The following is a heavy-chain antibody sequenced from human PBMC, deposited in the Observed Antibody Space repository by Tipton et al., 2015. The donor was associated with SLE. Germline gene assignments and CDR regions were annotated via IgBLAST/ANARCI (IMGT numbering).Heavy chain of an antibody. J-gene: IGHJ4*02. Sequence: LRLSCTVSGASISSYYWSWIRQPPGKGLEWIGHMSYSGSTYYNPSLKSRITISVDTSKNHFSLKLSSVTAADTAVYYCARGGVCGYDYFDHWGQGTLVTVSS. D-gene: IGHD5-12*01. CDR3: ARGGVCGYDYFDH. CDR2: MSYSGST. CDR1: GASISSYY. V-gene: IGHV4-59*06.